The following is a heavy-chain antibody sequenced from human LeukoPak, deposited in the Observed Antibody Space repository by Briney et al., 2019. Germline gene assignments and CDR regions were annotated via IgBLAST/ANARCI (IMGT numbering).Heavy chain of an antibody. J-gene: IGHJ4*02. V-gene: IGHV3-7*03. CDR1: GFTFSSYW. CDR3: ARDRRASGTGYYFDY. Sequence: TGGSLRLSCAASGFTFSSYWMSWVRQAPGKGLEWVANIKQDGSEKYYVDSVKGRFTISGDNAKNSLYLQMNSLRAEDTAVYYCARDRRASGTGYYFDYWGRGTLVTVSS. D-gene: IGHD1-14*01. CDR2: IKQDGSEK.